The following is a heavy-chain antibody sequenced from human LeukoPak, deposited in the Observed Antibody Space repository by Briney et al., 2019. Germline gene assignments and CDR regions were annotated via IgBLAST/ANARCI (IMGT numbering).Heavy chain of an antibody. CDR1: GFTFSSYG. Sequence: GGSLRLSCAASGFTFSSYGMHWVRQAPGKGLEWVSAISGSGGSTYYADSVKGRFTISRDNSKNTLYLQMNSLRAEDTAVYYCANWNPQYGTDYWGQGTLVTVSS. V-gene: IGHV3-23*01. CDR3: ANWNPQYGTDY. J-gene: IGHJ4*02. D-gene: IGHD1-1*01. CDR2: ISGSGGST.